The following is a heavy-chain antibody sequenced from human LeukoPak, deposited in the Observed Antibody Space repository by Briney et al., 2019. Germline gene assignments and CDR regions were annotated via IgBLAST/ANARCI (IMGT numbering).Heavy chain of an antibody. CDR1: GGSFSGYY. CDR2: INHRGST. D-gene: IGHD3-22*01. J-gene: IGHJ4*02. V-gene: IGHV4-34*01. CDR3: ARGYQTYYYDSSGYYY. Sequence: SETLSLTCAVYGGSFSGYYWSRIRQPPGKGLDWIGEINHRGSTNYNPSLKSRVTISVDTSKNQFSLKLSSVTAADTAVYYCARGYQTYYYDSSGYYYWGQGTLVTVSS.